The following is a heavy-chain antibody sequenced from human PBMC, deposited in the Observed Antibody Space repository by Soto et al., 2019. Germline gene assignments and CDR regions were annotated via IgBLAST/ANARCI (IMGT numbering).Heavy chain of an antibody. CDR3: ARDVRGVTRLLDY. Sequence: PSETLSLTCAVSGVSITSNYDWWSWVRQPPGKGLEWIGETDHSGNSNYNPSLKSRVTISVDKSKNHFSLELNSVTAADTAVYYCARDVRGVTRLLDYRAQRISVTVSS. V-gene: IGHV4-4*02. J-gene: IGHJ4*02. CDR2: TDHSGNS. D-gene: IGHD3-10*02. CDR1: GVSITSNYDW.